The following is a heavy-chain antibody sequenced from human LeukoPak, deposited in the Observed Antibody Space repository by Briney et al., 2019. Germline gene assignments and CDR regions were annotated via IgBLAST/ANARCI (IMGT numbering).Heavy chain of an antibody. CDR2: ISGSGSST. CDR3: AKGPRYNWNGGWFDP. D-gene: IGHD1-20*01. V-gene: IGHV3-23*01. J-gene: IGHJ5*02. Sequence: PGGSLRLSCAASGFTFSSYAMSWVRQAPGKGLEWVSAISGSGSSTYYADSVKGRFTISRDNSKNTLYLQMNSLRAEDTAVYYCAKGPRYNWNGGWFDPWGQGTLVTVSS. CDR1: GFTFSSYA.